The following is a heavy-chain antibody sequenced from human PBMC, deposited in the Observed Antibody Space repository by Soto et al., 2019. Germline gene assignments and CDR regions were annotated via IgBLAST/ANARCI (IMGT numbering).Heavy chain of an antibody. CDR2: ISAYNTNT. CDR3: AREPWNYSLSLDY. CDR1: GYNFTSYG. J-gene: IGHJ4*02. Sequence: QVQLVQSGAEVKKPGASVKVSCKASGYNFTSYGLSWVRQAPGQGLEWMGWISAYNTNTKYAQKLQGIVTMTTDTSTSTAYLELTSLRFDDTAVYYCAREPWNYSLSLDYWGQGTLVTVSS. V-gene: IGHV1-18*04. D-gene: IGHD1-7*01.